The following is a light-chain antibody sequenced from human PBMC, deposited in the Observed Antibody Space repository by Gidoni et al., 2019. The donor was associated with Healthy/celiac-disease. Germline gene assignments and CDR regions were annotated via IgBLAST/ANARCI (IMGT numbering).Light chain of an antibody. CDR3: HQYNNWPPWT. J-gene: IGKJ1*01. CDR1: QSVSSN. Sequence: EIVTTQSPATLAVSPGERATLACRASQSVSSNLAWYQQKPGQAPRHLLYGAPTRAPGIPARFSGSGSGTEFTLPISSLLSEDFAVSYCHQYNNWPPWTFGQGTKVEIK. V-gene: IGKV3-15*01. CDR2: GAP.